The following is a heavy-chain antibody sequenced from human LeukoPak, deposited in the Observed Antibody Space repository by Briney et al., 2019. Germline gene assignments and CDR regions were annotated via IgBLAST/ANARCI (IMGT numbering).Heavy chain of an antibody. V-gene: IGHV4-34*01. D-gene: IGHD4-11*01. J-gene: IGHJ4*02. CDR1: GGSFSGYY. CDR2: INHSGST. Sequence: SETLSLTCAVYGGSFSGYYWSWIRQPPGKGLEWLGEINHSGSTNYNPSLKSRVTISVDTSKNQFSLKLSSVTAADTAVYYCASDETTVTISGFYWGQGTLVTVSS. CDR3: ASDETTVTISGFY.